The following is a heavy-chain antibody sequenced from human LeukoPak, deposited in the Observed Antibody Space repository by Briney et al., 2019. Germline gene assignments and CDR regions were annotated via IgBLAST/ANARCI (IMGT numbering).Heavy chain of an antibody. CDR3: SRESGPFCPFGY. D-gene: IGHD1-26*01. CDR1: GGSISGTNW. V-gene: IGHV4-4*02. J-gene: IGHJ4*02. CDR2: ISLARQT. Sequence: SGTLSLTCGVSGGSISGTNWLSWVRQPPGQGLEWIGEISLARQTNYNPSLNGRVTMSLEKSSNQPALHLTSVAAAETATYFCSRESGPFCPFGYWGQGTLVIVPS.